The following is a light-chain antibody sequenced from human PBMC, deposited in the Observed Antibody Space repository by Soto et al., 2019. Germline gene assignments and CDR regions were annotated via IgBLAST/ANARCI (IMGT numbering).Light chain of an antibody. CDR2: EGS. J-gene: IGLJ2*01. Sequence: QSALTQPASVSGSPGQSITISCTRTSSDVGSYNLVSWYQQHPGKAPKLMIYEGSQRPSGVSNRFSGSKSGNTASLTISGLQAEDEADYYCCSYAGSSTYVVFGGGTKLTVL. CDR1: SSDVGSYNL. V-gene: IGLV2-23*01. CDR3: CSYAGSSTYVV.